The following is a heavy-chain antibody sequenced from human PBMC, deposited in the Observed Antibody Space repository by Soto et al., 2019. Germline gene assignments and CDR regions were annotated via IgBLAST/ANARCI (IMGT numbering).Heavy chain of an antibody. D-gene: IGHD6-19*01. J-gene: IGHJ4*02. V-gene: IGHV4-30-4*02. CDR2: IYYSGST. CDR3: ARADPVGSGWSIDY. CDR1: GGSISIGDYY. Sequence: SDTLSLTCTVSGGSISIGDYYWSWIRQPPGKGLEWIGYIYYSGSTYYNPSLKSRVTISVDTSKNQFSLKLSSVTAADTAVYYCARADPVGSGWSIDYWGQGTLVTVSS.